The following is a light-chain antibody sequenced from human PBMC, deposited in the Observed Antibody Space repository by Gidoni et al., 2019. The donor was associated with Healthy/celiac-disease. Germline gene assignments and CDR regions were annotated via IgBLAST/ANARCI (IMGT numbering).Light chain of an antibody. V-gene: IGKV3-20*01. CDR2: GAS. CDR1: QSVSSSY. CDR3: QQYGSSPGT. J-gene: IGKJ4*01. Sequence: EIVLTQSPGTLSLSPGERATLSCRDSQSVSSSYLAWYQQKPGQAPRLLIYGASSRATGIPDRFSGSGSGTDFTLTISRLEPEDFAVYYCQQYGSSPGTFXGXTKVEIK.